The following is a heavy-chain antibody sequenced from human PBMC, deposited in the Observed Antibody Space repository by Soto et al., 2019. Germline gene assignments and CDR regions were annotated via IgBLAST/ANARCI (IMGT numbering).Heavy chain of an antibody. Sequence: PGGSLRLSCAASGFTFSSYAMSWVRQAPGKGLEWVSAISGSGGSTYYADSVKGRFTISRDNSKNTLYLQMNSLRAEDTAVYYCAKGWDIVVVPAAMEGYFDLWGRGTLVTVSS. D-gene: IGHD2-2*01. CDR3: AKGWDIVVVPAAMEGYFDL. CDR1: GFTFSSYA. CDR2: ISGSGGST. J-gene: IGHJ2*01. V-gene: IGHV3-23*01.